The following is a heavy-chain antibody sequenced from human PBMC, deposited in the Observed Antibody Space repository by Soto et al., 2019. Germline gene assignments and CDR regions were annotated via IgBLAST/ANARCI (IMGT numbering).Heavy chain of an antibody. D-gene: IGHD3-3*01. V-gene: IGHV1-69*13. CDR1: GGTFSSYA. Sequence: SVKVSCKASGGTFSSYAISWVRQAPGQGLEWMGGIIPIFGTANYAQKFQGRVTITADESTSTAYMELSSLRSEDTAVYYCASTGRWSGYYMDYWGQGTLVTVSS. J-gene: IGHJ4*02. CDR2: IIPIFGTA. CDR3: ASTGRWSGYYMDY.